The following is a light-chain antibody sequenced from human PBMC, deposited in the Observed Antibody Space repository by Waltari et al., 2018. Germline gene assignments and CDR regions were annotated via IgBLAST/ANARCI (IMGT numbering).Light chain of an antibody. J-gene: IGLJ3*02. V-gene: IGLV2-23*01. Sequence: QSALTQPASVSGSPGQPIPISCTGTSRAVGSYSLFSWYRQHPGEAPRVMIFEDTKRPSGVSNRFSGSKSGNTASLTISGLQAEDEADYYCFSYTVTNTWLFGGGTKLTVL. CDR3: FSYTVTNTWL. CDR2: EDT. CDR1: SRAVGSYSL.